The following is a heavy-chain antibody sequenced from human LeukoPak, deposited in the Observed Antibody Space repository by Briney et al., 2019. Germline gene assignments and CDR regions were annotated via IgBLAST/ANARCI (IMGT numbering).Heavy chain of an antibody. Sequence: GSLRLSCAASGFTLSNYYMRWVRQPPGKGLVWVSRLINHDTTATYADSVKGRFTISRDNAKNTLYLQMNSLRADDTAVYYCARGGCSNPSCLADWGQGILVTVSS. CDR1: GFTLSNYY. CDR2: LINHDTTA. V-gene: IGHV3-74*01. D-gene: IGHD2-2*01. J-gene: IGHJ4*02. CDR3: ARGGCSNPSCLAD.